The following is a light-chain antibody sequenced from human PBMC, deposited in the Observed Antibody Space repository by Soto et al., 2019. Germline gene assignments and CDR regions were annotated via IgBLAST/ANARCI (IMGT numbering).Light chain of an antibody. CDR1: QSLAHSDGSVY. Sequence: EIVLTQTQISSPVTLGQPASISCKSSQSLAHSDGSVYLSWRHQRPGQPPRLLMYKTSNRFPGVPDRFISSEARTDFTLMLSRVAAKYVGVCHCVEPTQHPHAFGQGPKQEI. CDR3: VEPTQHPHA. CDR2: KTS. J-gene: IGKJ1*01. V-gene: IGKV2-24*01.